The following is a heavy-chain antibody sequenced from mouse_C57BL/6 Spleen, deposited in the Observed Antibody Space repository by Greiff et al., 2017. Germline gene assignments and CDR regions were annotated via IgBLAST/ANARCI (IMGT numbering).Heavy chain of an antibody. CDR1: GYSFTGYY. D-gene: IGHD3-2*02. Sequence: EVQLQQSGPELVKPGASVKISCKASGYSFTGYYMNWVKQSPEKSLEWIGEINPSTGGTTYNQKFKAKATLTVYKSSSTAYMQLKSLTSEDSAVXYCARWAQATGYWGQGTPLTVSS. CDR3: ARWAQATGY. CDR2: INPSTGGT. J-gene: IGHJ2*01. V-gene: IGHV1-42*01.